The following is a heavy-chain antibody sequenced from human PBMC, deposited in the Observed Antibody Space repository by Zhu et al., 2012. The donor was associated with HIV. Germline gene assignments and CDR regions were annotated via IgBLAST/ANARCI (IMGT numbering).Heavy chain of an antibody. D-gene: IGHD4-17*01. CDR1: GYSIRSGYY. V-gene: IGHV4-38-2*01. CDR2: IYHSGSI. J-gene: IGHJ4*02. Sequence: QVQLQESGPGLVKPSETLSLTCAVSGYSIRSGYYWGWVRQPPGKGLEWIGSIYHSGSIYYDPSLKSRVTMSLDTSKNQFSLNLSSVTAADTAVYYCASLNDYGDSNYXGLGTLVTSPQ. CDR3: ASLNDYGDSNY.